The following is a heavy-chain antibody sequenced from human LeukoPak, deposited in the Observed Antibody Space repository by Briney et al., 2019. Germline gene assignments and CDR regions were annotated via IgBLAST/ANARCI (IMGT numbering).Heavy chain of an antibody. Sequence: PGGSLRLSCETSGFTAGFTFSTSYMTWVRQAPGMGLEWVAEIGPDGSGPVYVDSVKGRFTISRDNAKNSLYLQMNSPRVEETAVYYCARDFSWRQFDYWGLGTLVTVSS. CDR1: GFTAGFTFSTSY. CDR3: ARDFSWRQFDY. J-gene: IGHJ4*02. V-gene: IGHV3-7*01. CDR2: IGPDGSGP.